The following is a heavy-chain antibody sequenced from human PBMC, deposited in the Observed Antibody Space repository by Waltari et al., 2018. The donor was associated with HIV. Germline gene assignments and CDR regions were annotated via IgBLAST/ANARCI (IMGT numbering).Heavy chain of an antibody. Sequence: QAQLVESGGGLVKPGGSLRLSCAASGFSLSDSYLHLFPLAPGKGLEWISYISSDSSYRYHADSVEGRFTISRDNDKNSVYLQMHSLRADDSAVYYCACSVAATASFFYYYGMDVWGQGTTVTVSS. CDR3: ACSVAATASFFYYYGMDV. CDR2: ISSDSSYR. V-gene: IGHV3-11*05. CDR1: GFSLSDSY. D-gene: IGHD1-26*01. J-gene: IGHJ6*02.